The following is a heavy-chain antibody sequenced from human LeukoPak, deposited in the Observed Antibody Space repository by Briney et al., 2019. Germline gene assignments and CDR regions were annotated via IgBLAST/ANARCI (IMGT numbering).Heavy chain of an antibody. Sequence: ASVKVSCKPSGYTFTSYGIRWVRQAPGQGVEWMGWVTAYNGNTNYAQNLQGRVTMTTDTSTSTAYMELRSLRPDDTAVYYCARTELYSSSWYGPLDYWGQGTLVTVSS. D-gene: IGHD6-13*01. CDR3: ARTELYSSSWYGPLDY. V-gene: IGHV1-18*01. CDR2: VTAYNGNT. CDR1: GYTFTSYG. J-gene: IGHJ4*02.